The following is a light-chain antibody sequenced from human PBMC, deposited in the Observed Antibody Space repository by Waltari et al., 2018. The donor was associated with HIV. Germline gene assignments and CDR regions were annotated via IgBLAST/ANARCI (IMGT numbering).Light chain of an antibody. CDR3: QQYNQWPLT. Sequence: DTVLTQSTDILSVSPGETPTLSCSASQSVGGDVAWYQQKPGQAPRLLIYGATSRATGIPARFSASGSGTEFILTISSLQSEDFAVYFCQQYNQWPLTFGGGTKVEIK. J-gene: IGKJ4*01. CDR2: GAT. CDR1: QSVGGD. V-gene: IGKV3-15*01.